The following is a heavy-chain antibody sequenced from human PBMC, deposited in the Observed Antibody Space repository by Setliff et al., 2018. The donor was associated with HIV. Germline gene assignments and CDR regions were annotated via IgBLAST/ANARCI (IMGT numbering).Heavy chain of an antibody. CDR1: GYNFTDYD. V-gene: IGHV1-8*02. J-gene: IGHJ5*02. Sequence: GASVKVSCKASGYNFTDYDINWVRQATGQGLEWMGWMNPNNGNTGYAEKFQGRVTMTRDTSISTAYMELSSLRSDDTAVYCCARGTAPRPASVLEFLEWLFPNWFDPWGQGTLVTVSS. D-gene: IGHD3-3*02. CDR3: ARGTAPRPASVLEFLEWLFPNWFDP. CDR2: MNPNNGNT.